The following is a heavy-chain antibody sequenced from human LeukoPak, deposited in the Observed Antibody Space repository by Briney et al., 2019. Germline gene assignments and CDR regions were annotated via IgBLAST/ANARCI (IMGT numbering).Heavy chain of an antibody. V-gene: IGHV3-64*01. Sequence: GGSLRLSCAASGFTFSSYAMHWVRQAPGKGLECVSAISSKGGSTYYANSVKGRFTISRDNSKNTLYLQMGSLRAEDMAVYYCARGDSGDSSGYYDAFDIWGQGTMVTVSS. CDR2: ISSKGGST. CDR1: GFTFSSYA. J-gene: IGHJ3*02. D-gene: IGHD3-22*01. CDR3: ARGDSGDSSGYYDAFDI.